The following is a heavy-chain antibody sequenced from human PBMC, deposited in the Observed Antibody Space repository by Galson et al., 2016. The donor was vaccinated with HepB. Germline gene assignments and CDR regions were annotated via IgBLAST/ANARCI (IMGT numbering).Heavy chain of an antibody. D-gene: IGHD5-12*01. J-gene: IGHJ4*02. Sequence: TLSLTCTVSGGSISSGSYYWSWIRQPAGKGLEWIGRIYTSGSTNYNPSLKSRVTISVDTSKNQFSLKLSSVTAADTAVYYCARAGWSGYDDYWGQGTLVTVSS. V-gene: IGHV4-61*02. CDR3: ARAGWSGYDDY. CDR1: GGSISSGSYY. CDR2: IYTSGST.